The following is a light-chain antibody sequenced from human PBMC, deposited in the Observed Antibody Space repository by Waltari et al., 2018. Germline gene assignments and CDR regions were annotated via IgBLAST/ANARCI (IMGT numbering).Light chain of an antibody. J-gene: IGKJ1*01. V-gene: IGKV3-20*01. CDR3: QKYVTLPAT. Sequence: IVLTHSRGTLSVSRGESATLSCRASQSVSRYLAWYQQKPGQAPRLLIYEASSRATGIADRFSGSGSGTDFTLTISRLEPEDFAVYYCQKYVTLPATFGQGTKVEIK. CDR1: QSVSRY. CDR2: EAS.